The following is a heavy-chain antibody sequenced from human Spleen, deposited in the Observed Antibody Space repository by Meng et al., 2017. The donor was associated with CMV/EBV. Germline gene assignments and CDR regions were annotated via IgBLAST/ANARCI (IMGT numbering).Heavy chain of an antibody. V-gene: IGHV3-73*01. CDR1: GFTFSGSA. CDR3: TTGRFYTSPFAYDH. D-gene: IGHD3-16*01. J-gene: IGHJ4*02. Sequence: GESLKISCAASGFTFSGSAMHWVRQASGKGLEWVGRIRSKANSYATAYAASVKGRFTISRDDSKNTAYLQMESLKTDDTAVYFCTTGRFYTSPFAYDHWGQGTLVTVSS. CDR2: IRSKANSYAT.